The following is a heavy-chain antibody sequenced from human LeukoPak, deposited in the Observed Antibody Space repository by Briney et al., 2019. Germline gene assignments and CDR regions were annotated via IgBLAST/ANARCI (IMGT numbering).Heavy chain of an antibody. CDR3: ASPEPGITSYDAFDY. CDR1: GGTFSSYA. J-gene: IGHJ4*02. V-gene: IGHV1-69*04. Sequence: GASVKVSCKASGGTFSSYAISWVRQAPGQGLEWMGRIIPILGIANYAQKFQGRVTITADKSTSTAYMELSSLRSEDTAVYYCASPEPGITSYDAFDYWGQGTLVTVSS. CDR2: IIPILGIA. D-gene: IGHD3-22*01.